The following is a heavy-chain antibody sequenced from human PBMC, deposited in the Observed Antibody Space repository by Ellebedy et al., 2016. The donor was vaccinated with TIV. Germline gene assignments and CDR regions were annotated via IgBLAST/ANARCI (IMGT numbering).Heavy chain of an antibody. V-gene: IGHV4-4*07. J-gene: IGHJ2*01. CDR2: IYSSGST. CDR1: GGAITTYY. Sequence: SETLSLTCSVSGGAITTYYWNWIRQPAGKGLKWIGRIYSSGSTNYNPSLKSRVTMSVDTSKNQFSLKLTSVTAADTAVYYCARVIGGSGRYYYWYFDLWGRGTLVTVSS. CDR3: ARVIGGSGRYYYWYFDL. D-gene: IGHD3-10*01.